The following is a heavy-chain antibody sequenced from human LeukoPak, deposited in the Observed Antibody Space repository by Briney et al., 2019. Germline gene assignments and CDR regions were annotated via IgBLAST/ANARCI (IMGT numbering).Heavy chain of an antibody. CDR2: INPNSGGT. Sequence: ASVKVSCKASGYTFTGYYMHWVRQAPGQGLEWMGWINPNSGGTNYAQKFQGRVTMTRDTSISTAYMELSKLRSDDTAVYYCALISVAGFNAFDYWGQGTLVTVSS. D-gene: IGHD6-19*01. CDR3: ALISVAGFNAFDY. CDR1: GYTFTGYY. J-gene: IGHJ4*02. V-gene: IGHV1-2*02.